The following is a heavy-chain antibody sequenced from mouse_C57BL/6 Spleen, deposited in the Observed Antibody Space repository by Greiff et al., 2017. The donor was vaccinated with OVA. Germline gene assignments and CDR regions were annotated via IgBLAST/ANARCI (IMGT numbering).Heavy chain of an antibody. D-gene: IGHD1-1*01. CDR2: ISGGGGNT. CDR3: ARREGIYYYFDY. V-gene: IGHV5-9*01. CDR1: GFTFSSYT. Sequence: DVMLVESGGGLVKPGGSLKLSCAASGFTFSSYTMSWVRQTPEKRLEWVATISGGGGNTYYPDSVKGRFTISRDNAKNTLYLQMSSLRSEDTALYYCARREGIYYYFDYWGQGTTLTVSS. J-gene: IGHJ2*01.